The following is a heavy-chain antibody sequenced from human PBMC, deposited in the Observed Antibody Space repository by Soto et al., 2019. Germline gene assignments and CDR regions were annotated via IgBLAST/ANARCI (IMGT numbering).Heavy chain of an antibody. D-gene: IGHD6-6*01. V-gene: IGHV1-8*01. CDR1: GYTFTNND. Sequence: VQLVQSGAEVKKPGASVKVSCKASGYTFTNNDINWVRPAPGQGLEWIGWMNTNTNTTDSAGVFERRVTLTWDTAISTAYMQLNSLKIDDTAVYYCAREVVETSSLCLYPWGQGTLVTVSS. CDR2: MNTNTNTT. J-gene: IGHJ5*02. CDR3: AREVVETSSLCLYP.